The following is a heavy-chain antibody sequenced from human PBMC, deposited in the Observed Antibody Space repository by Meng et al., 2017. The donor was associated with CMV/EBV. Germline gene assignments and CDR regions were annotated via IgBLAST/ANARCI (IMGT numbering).Heavy chain of an antibody. D-gene: IGHD3-10*01. J-gene: IGHJ4*02. CDR2: INPNSGGT. CDR1: GYTFTGYY. Sequence: ASVKVSCKASGYTFTGYYMHWVRQAPGQGLEWMGWINPNSGGTNYAQKFQGRVTMTRDTSISTAYMELSRPRSDDTAVYYCASFGYYGSGSYHSYWGQGTLVTVSS. CDR3: ASFGYYGSGSYHSY. V-gene: IGHV1-2*02.